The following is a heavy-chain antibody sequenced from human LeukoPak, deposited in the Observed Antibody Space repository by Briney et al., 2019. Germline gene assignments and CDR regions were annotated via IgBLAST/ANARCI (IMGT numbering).Heavy chain of an antibody. V-gene: IGHV4-34*01. J-gene: IGHJ3*02. CDR2: INHSGST. CDR3: ARGTSPVGATDGKAFDI. CDR1: GGSFSGYY. D-gene: IGHD1-26*01. Sequence: SETLSLTCAVYGGSFSGYYWSWIRQPPGKGLEWIGEINHSGSTNYNPSLKSRVTISVDTSKNQFSLKLSSVTAADTAVYYCARGTSPVGATDGKAFDIWGQGTMVTVSS.